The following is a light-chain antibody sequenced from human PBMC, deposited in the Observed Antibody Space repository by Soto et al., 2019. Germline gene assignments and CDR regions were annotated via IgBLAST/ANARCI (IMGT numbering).Light chain of an antibody. V-gene: IGLV1-47*01. CDR2: KTN. J-gene: IGLJ2*01. Sequence: QSVQTQPPSASGTPGQRVTISCSGTSSNIGSNYIYWYQHLPGTAPKLLIYKTNKRPSGVPDRFSGSKSGTSASLAISGLRSADEANYYCATWDDSLGGVVFGGGTKLTVL. CDR3: ATWDDSLGGVV. CDR1: SSNIGSNY.